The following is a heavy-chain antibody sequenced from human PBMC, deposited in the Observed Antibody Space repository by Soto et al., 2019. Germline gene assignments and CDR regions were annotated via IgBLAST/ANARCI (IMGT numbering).Heavy chain of an antibody. CDR1: GYTFTSYG. J-gene: IGHJ4*02. D-gene: IGHD3-10*01. Sequence: QVQLVQSGAEVKKPGASVKVSCKASGYTFTSYGISWVRQAPGQGHEWMGWISAYNGNTNYAQKLQGRVTMTTDASTSTAYMALRSLRSDDTAVDYCARGVLLWFGESYYFDYWGQGTLVTVSS. CDR2: ISAYNGNT. CDR3: ARGVLLWFGESYYFDY. V-gene: IGHV1-18*01.